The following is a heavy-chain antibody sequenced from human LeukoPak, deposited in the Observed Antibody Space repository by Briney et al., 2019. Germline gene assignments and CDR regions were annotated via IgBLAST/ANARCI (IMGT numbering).Heavy chain of an antibody. CDR1: GFTVSSNY. CDR3: ARGNYYHSGGPTGY. CDR2: IYSGGST. V-gene: IGHV3-66*01. D-gene: IGHD3-22*01. J-gene: IGHJ4*02. Sequence: GGSLRLSCAASGFTVSSNYMSWVRQAPGKGLEWVSVIYSGGSTYYADSVKGRFTIYRDNSQNTLYLQMNSLRAEDTAVYYCARGNYYHSGGPTGYWGQGTLVTVSS.